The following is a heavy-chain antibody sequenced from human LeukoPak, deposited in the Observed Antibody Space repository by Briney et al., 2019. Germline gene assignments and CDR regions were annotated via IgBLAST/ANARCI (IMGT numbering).Heavy chain of an antibody. V-gene: IGHV4-39*01. CDR2: IYHTGNT. J-gene: IGHJ4*02. Sequence: SETLSLPCTVCGGAISGSTYYWVWIGQPPGKGLEWIASIYHTGNTYYNPSLKSRVTISVDTSKNQFYVNLKYVTAADTAVYYCMTPPPRRRGYYDSSGSVYSPYNWGQGALVSVSS. CDR1: GGAISGSTYY. CDR3: MTPPPRRRGYYDSSGSVYSPYN. D-gene: IGHD3-22*01.